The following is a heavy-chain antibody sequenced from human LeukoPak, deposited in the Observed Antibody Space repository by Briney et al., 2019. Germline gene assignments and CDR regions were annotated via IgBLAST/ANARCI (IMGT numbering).Heavy chain of an antibody. V-gene: IGHV4-61*02. CDR1: GGSISRGSYY. Sequence: SETLSLTCTVSGGSISRGSYYWSWIRQPAGKGLEWIGRIYTSGSTNYNPSLKSRVTISVDTSKNQFSLKLSSVTAADTAVYYCARGATIFKSWFDPWGQGTLVTVSS. J-gene: IGHJ5*02. CDR3: ARGATIFKSWFDP. D-gene: IGHD3-3*01. CDR2: IYTSGST.